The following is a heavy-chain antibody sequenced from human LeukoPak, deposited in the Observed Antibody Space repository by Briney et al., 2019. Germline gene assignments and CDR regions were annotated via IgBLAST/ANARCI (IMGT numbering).Heavy chain of an antibody. CDR3: VRGGSRYSNRYYYYGMDV. J-gene: IGHJ6*02. CDR2: ISNSGADK. V-gene: IGHV3-11*01. Sequence: GGSLRLSCATSGFTFSDYYMSWIRQAPGKGLDWVSYISNSGADKPSADSVKGRFIISRDNAKNSLYLQMHSLRAEDTAVYYCVRGGSRYSNRYYYYGMDVWGQGTTVIVSS. CDR1: GFTFSDYY. D-gene: IGHD5-18*01.